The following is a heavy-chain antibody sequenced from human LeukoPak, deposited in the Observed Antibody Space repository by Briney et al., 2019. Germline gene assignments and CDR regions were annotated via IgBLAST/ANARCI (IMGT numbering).Heavy chain of an antibody. V-gene: IGHV5-51*01. CDR2: IYPGDSDT. J-gene: IGHJ6*02. CDR1: GYSFTSYW. Sequence: PGESLKISCKGSGYSFTSYWIGWVRQMPGKGLEWMGIIYPGDSDTRYSPSFQGQVTISADKSISTAYLQWSSLKAPDTAMYYCARATDPYYYGMDVWGQGTTVTVSS. CDR3: ARATDPYYYGMDV.